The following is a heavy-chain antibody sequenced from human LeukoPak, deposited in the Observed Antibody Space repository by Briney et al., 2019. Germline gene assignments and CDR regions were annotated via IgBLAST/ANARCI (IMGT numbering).Heavy chain of an antibody. CDR1: GFTFGDYG. CDR2: IRSKAYGGTT. CDR3: TRQVLRFLEGLYDY. V-gene: IGHV3-49*03. J-gene: IGHJ4*02. Sequence: PERSLRLSCTASGFTFGDYGMSWFRQAPGKGLEWVGFIRSKAYGGTTEYAASVKGRFTISRDDSKSIAYVQMNSLKTEDTAVYYCTRQVLRFLEGLYDYWGQGTLVTVSS. D-gene: IGHD3-3*01.